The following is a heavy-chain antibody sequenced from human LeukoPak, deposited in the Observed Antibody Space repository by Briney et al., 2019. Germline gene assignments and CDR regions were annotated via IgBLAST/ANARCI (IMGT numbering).Heavy chain of an antibody. J-gene: IGHJ4*02. Sequence: PGGSLRLSCAASGFTVSSNYMSWVRQGPGKGLVWVARINSDGSSTSYADSVKGRFTVSRDNAKNTLYLQMKSLRAEDTAVYYCARVKGGTYYATAEGFDYWGQGTLVTVSS. V-gene: IGHV3-74*01. CDR3: ARVKGGTYYATAEGFDY. CDR1: GFTVSSNY. CDR2: INSDGSST. D-gene: IGHD1-26*01.